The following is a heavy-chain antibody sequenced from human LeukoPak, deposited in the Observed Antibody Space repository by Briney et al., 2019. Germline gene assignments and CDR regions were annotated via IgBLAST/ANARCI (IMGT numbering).Heavy chain of an antibody. CDR3: ARVGLYYYDSSGYYY. CDR1: GGTFSSYA. V-gene: IGHV1-46*01. Sequence: ASVKVSCKASGGTFSSYAISWVRQAPGQGLEWMGIINPSGGSTSYAQKFQGRVTMTRDTSTSTVYMELSSLRSEDTAVYYCARVGLYYYDSSGYYYWGQGTLVTVSS. D-gene: IGHD3-22*01. CDR2: INPSGGST. J-gene: IGHJ4*02.